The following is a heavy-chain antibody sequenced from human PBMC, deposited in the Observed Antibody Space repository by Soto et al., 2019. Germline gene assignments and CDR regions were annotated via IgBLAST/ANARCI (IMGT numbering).Heavy chain of an antibody. D-gene: IGHD3-3*01. CDR3: ASVVSGPGGHYGYDDDFDT. CDR1: GYSFTSYG. CDR2: ISAYNGNT. Sequence: XSVKGAFTAFGYSFTSYGVSWVRQAPGQGLEWMGWISAYNGNTNYAQKLQGRVTMTTDTSTSTAYMELRSLRSDDTAVYYCASVVSGPGGHYGYDDDFDTSGHGTMVTVSS. V-gene: IGHV1-18*04. J-gene: IGHJ3*02.